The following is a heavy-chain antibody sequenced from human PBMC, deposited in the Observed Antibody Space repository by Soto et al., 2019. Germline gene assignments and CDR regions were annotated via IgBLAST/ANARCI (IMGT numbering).Heavy chain of an antibody. Sequence: EVQMLESGGGLVQPGGSLRLSCVASGFTFGRFGMSWVRQAAGKGLEWVSGISNSGSGTYYADSVKGRFIISRDNAKNTLYLQMSSRRGEDTALYYCSSSSPASDYWGQGTLVTVSS. CDR1: GFTFGRFG. V-gene: IGHV3-23*01. CDR2: ISNSGSGT. CDR3: SSSSPASDY. J-gene: IGHJ4*02. D-gene: IGHD3-10*01.